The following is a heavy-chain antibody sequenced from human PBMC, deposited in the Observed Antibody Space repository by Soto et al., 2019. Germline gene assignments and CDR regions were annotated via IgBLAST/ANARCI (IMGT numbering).Heavy chain of an antibody. V-gene: IGHV3-30*03. CDR3: ARERSGWYGYEGFVI. Sequence: GGSLRRSSAASGFTFSRYGMHWVRQAPGKGLEWVAVISSDGSYKYYADSVKGRFTICRDNSKNSLYLQMNSLRAEDMAVYYCARERSGWYGYEGFVIWAQGTMVTVSS. J-gene: IGHJ3*02. D-gene: IGHD6-19*01. CDR1: GFTFSRYG. CDR2: ISSDGSYK.